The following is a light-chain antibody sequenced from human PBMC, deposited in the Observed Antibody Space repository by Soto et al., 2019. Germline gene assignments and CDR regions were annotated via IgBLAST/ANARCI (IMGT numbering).Light chain of an antibody. CDR3: QQYGSSPFT. J-gene: IGKJ3*01. Sequence: EIVLTQSPGTLSLSPGGRATLSCRASQSVSSSSLAWYQQQPGQAPRLLIYGASSRATGIPDRFSGSGSGTDFTLTISRLEPEDFAVYYCQQYGSSPFTVGPGTKVDIK. CDR1: QSVSSSS. CDR2: GAS. V-gene: IGKV3-20*01.